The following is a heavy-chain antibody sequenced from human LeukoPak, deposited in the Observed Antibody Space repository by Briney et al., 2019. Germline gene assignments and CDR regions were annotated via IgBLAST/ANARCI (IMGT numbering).Heavy chain of an antibody. CDR2: IYYSGST. D-gene: IGHD3-10*01. Sequence: SETLSLTCTVSGGSISSSSYYWGWIRQPPGKGLEWIGSIYYSGSTYYNPSLKSRVTISVDTSKNQFSLKLSSVTAADTAVYYCARDWHYGSGQYYFDYWGQGTLVTVSS. CDR1: GGSISSSSYY. CDR3: ARDWHYGSGQYYFDY. V-gene: IGHV4-39*07. J-gene: IGHJ4*02.